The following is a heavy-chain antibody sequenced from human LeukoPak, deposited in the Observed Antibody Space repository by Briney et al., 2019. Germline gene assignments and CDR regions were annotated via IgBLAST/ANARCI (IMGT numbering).Heavy chain of an antibody. CDR1: GFIVSSNH. CDR3: ARDVYGDSYNSFDY. CDR2: IYSGGYSGGGP. D-gene: IGHD5-24*01. Sequence: PGGSLRLSCAVSGFIVSSNHMNWVRQAPGKGLEWVSVIYSGGYSGGGPFYADSVKGRFTTSSDSSKNTLFLQMNSLRAEDTAVYYCARDVYGDSYNSFDYWGLGILVTVCS. V-gene: IGHV3-66*01. J-gene: IGHJ4*02.